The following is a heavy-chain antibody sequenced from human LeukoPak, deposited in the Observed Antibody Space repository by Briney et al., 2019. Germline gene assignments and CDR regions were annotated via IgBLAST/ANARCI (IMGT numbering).Heavy chain of an antibody. CDR3: EREPQYDILSGFHNYYGMDV. CDR2: IKQDGSEK. J-gene: IGHJ6*02. Sequence: GGSLRLSCAASGFTFSSYWMTWVRQAPGKGLERVANIKQDGSEKNYVESVKGRFTISRDNAKNSLYLQINSLGVEDTAVYYCEREPQYDILSGFHNYYGMDVWGQGTTVTVSS. V-gene: IGHV3-7*01. CDR1: GFTFSSYW. D-gene: IGHD3-9*01.